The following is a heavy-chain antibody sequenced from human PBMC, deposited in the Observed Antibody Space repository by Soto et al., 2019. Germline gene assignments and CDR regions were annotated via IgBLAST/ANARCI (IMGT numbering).Heavy chain of an antibody. CDR3: ARGKYSCPRGGLDV. V-gene: IGHV5-51*01. CDR2: IYPDDSDT. D-gene: IGHD4-4*01. J-gene: IGHJ6*02. CDR1: GFNFPTFW. Sequence: GESLKISCKHSGFNFPTFWIAWVRQMPGKGLEWMGTIYPDDSDTRYSPSFQGQVTISADKSIQTAYLQWGSLKASDSALYYCARGKYSCPRGGLDVLGQGTPV.